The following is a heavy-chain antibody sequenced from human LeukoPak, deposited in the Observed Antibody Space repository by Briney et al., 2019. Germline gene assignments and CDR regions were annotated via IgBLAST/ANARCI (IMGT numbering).Heavy chain of an antibody. V-gene: IGHV3-23*01. D-gene: IGHD3-9*01. J-gene: IGHJ4*02. Sequence: PGGSLRLSCAASGFTFSSYAMSWVRQAPGKGLEWASAISGSGGSTYYADSVKGRFTISRDNSKNTLYLQMNSLRAEDTAVYYCAKAEDRGIDWLLYGSDYWGQGTLVTVSS. CDR3: AKAEDRGIDWLLYGSDY. CDR2: ISGSGGST. CDR1: GFTFSSYA.